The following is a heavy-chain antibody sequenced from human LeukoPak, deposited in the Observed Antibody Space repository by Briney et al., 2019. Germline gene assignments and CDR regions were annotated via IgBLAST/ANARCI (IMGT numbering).Heavy chain of an antibody. D-gene: IGHD2-8*01. J-gene: IGHJ4*02. CDR1: GGSISSYD. CDR2: IYTSGRT. V-gene: IGHV4-4*07. Sequence: SETLSLTCTVSGGSISSYDWSWIRQPAGKGLEWIGRIYTSGRTNYNPSLKSRVTISADESKKQFSLKLSSVTAADTAVYYCARDLMEAFDYWGQGTLVTVSS. CDR3: ARDLMEAFDY.